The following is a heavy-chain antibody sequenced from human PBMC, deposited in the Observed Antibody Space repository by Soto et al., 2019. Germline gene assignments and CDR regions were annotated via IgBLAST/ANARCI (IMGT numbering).Heavy chain of an antibody. J-gene: IGHJ4*02. Sequence: QVQLQQWGTGLLKPSETLSLTCAVYGGSFSTYYWAWIRQPPGKGLEWIGETHHSGSTTYSPSLMSRVSISIDTSRNQFSLKLRAVTAADTGVYYCANRVGSFWGQGTLVTVSS. CDR2: THHSGST. V-gene: IGHV4-34*01. CDR3: ANRVGSF. CDR1: GGSFSTYY. D-gene: IGHD5-12*01.